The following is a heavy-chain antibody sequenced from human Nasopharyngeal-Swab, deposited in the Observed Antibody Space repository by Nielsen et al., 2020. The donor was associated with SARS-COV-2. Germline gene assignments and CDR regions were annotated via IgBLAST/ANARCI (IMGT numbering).Heavy chain of an antibody. CDR3: ARTFPRGVNSYGPGY. J-gene: IGHJ4*02. CDR2: ISSSGSTI. D-gene: IGHD5-18*01. Sequence: GGSLRLSCAASGFTFSSYEMNWVRQAPGKGLEWVSYISSSGSTIYYADSVKGRFTISRDNAKNSLYLQMNSLRAEGTAVYYCARTFPRGVNSYGPGYWGQGTLVTVSS. CDR1: GFTFSSYE. V-gene: IGHV3-48*03.